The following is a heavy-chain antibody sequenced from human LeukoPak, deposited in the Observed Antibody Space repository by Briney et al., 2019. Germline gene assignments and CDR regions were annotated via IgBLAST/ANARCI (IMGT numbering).Heavy chain of an antibody. CDR2: IWYDGSNK. D-gene: IGHD6-13*01. V-gene: IGHV3-33*01. CDR1: GLTFNTYG. CDR3: ARAGYSSSWYNLLDY. J-gene: IGHJ4*02. Sequence: GGSLRLSCAASGLTFNTYGMHWVRQAPGKGLEWMAVIWYDGSNKYYADSVKGRFTISRDDSKNTLYLQMNSLRAEDTAVYYCARAGYSSSWYNLLDYWGQGTLVTVSS.